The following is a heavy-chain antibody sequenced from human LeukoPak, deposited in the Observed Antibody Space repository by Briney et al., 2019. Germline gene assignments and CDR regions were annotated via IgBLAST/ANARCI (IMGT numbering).Heavy chain of an antibody. Sequence: GGSLRLSCAASGFTFSSYSMNWVRQAPGKGLEWVSSISSSSSYIYYADSVKGRFTISRDNAKNSLYLQMNSLRAEDTAVYYCARGFGDYGDYGGSGGQGTLVTVSS. V-gene: IGHV3-21*01. CDR1: GFTFSSYS. D-gene: IGHD4-17*01. CDR2: ISSSSSYI. CDR3: ARGFGDYGDYGGS. J-gene: IGHJ4*02.